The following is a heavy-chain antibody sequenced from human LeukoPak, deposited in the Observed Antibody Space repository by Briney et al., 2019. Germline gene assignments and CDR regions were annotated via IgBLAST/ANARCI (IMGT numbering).Heavy chain of an antibody. CDR1: GGSISSYY. CDR2: IYYSGST. CDR3: ARWSSDWENNYFDP. J-gene: IGHJ5*02. Sequence: ETLSLTCTASGGSISSYYWSWIRQSPGKGLEWIGYIYYSGSTNYNPSLNSRVTISVVTSKNQFSLKLSSVTAADTAVYYCARWSSDWENNYFDPWGQGILVTVSS. D-gene: IGHD6-19*01. V-gene: IGHV4-59*08.